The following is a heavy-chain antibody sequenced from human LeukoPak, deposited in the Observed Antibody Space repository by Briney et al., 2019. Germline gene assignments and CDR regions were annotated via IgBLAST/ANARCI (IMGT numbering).Heavy chain of an antibody. CDR1: GFTFSDYS. CDR2: ISSSSRTI. V-gene: IGHV3-48*02. J-gene: IGHJ5*02. Sequence: GGSLRLSCAVSGFTFSDYSMNWVRQASGKGLEWVPYISSSSRTIYYAESVKGRFTISRDNAKKSLYLQMNSLRDEDTAVYYCARAFYFGSGGDPWGQGTLVTVSS. D-gene: IGHD3-10*01. CDR3: ARAFYFGSGGDP.